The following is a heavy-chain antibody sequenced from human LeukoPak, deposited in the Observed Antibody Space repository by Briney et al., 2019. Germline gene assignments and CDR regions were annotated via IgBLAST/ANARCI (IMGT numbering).Heavy chain of an antibody. D-gene: IGHD2-21*01. CDR2: INPNSGGT. Sequence: ASVKVSCKASGYTFTGYYMHWVRQAPGQGLEWMGWINPNSGGTNYAQKFQGRVTMTRDTSISTAYMVLSRLRSDDTAVYYCARDKPEGGDTYYYYYGMDVWGQGTTVTVSS. CDR3: ARDKPEGGDTYYYYYGMDV. V-gene: IGHV1-2*02. J-gene: IGHJ6*02. CDR1: GYTFTGYY.